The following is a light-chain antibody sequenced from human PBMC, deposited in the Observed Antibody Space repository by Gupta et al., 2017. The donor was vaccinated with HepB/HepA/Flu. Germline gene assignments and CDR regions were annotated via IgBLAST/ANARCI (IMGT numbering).Light chain of an antibody. V-gene: IGKV1-5*03. CDR1: EDIKTF. CDR3: QQYETFSRNT. J-gene: IGKJ4*01. CDR2: QTS. Sequence: IQSPSTLSTPVGERVTVTCRASEDIKTFLAWYKQQPGKAPKLLIYQTSNRQSGVPSRFRGSGSGKEFTLTISSLQPDDSATYYCQQYETFSRNTFGGGTKVEI.